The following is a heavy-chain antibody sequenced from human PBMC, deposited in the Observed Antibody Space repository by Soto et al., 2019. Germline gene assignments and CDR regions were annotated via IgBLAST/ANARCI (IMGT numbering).Heavy chain of an antibody. D-gene: IGHD6-13*01. Sequence: EVQLVESGGGLVQPGGSLRLSCADFGFTFSNYWMSWVRQAPVKGLEWVGNIKQDGSEKNYVDSEKGRFTISRDNAKNSLYLQMNSLRAEDTAVYYCARIASAGRGWDVWGQGTTVVVSS. J-gene: IGHJ6*02. CDR3: ARIASAGRGWDV. V-gene: IGHV3-7*01. CDR2: IKQDGSEK. CDR1: GFTFSNYW.